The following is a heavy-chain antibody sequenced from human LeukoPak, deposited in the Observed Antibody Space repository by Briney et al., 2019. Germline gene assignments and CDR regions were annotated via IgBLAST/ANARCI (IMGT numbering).Heavy chain of an antibody. V-gene: IGHV4-59*08. CDR3: ARHVNRATFDP. CDR1: GGSISSYY. CDR2: IYYSGGT. Sequence: SETLSLTCTVSGGSISSYYWSWIRQPPGKGLEWIGYIYYSGGTNYNPSLKSRVTISVDTSKNQFSLKLSSVTAADTAVYYCARHVNRATFDPWGQGTLVTVSS. J-gene: IGHJ5*02. D-gene: IGHD1-14*01.